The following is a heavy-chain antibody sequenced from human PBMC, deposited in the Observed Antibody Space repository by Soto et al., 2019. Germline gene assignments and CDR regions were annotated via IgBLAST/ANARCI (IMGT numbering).Heavy chain of an antibody. J-gene: IGHJ6*03. CDR3: ARVVLVGYCSGGSCYGYYYYYMDV. D-gene: IGHD2-15*01. Sequence: SETLSLTCTVSGGSISSGGYYWSWIRQHPGKGLEWIGYIYYSGSTYYNPSLKSRVTISVDTSKNQFSLKLSSVTAADTAVYYCARVVLVGYCSGGSCYGYYYYYMDVWGKGTTVTVSS. CDR1: GGSISSGGYY. V-gene: IGHV4-31*03. CDR2: IYYSGST.